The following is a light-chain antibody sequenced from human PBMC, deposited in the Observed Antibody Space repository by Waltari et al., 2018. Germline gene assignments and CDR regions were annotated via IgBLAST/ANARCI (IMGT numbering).Light chain of an antibody. V-gene: IGLV3-1*01. CDR1: KLGDKF. J-gene: IGLJ2*01. CDR2: RDI. CDR3: QAWDTNTAL. Sequence: SYELTQPPSVSVSPGQTASITCSGDKLGDKFASWYQQKPGQSPILVIYRDIKLPSGIPERFSGSNSGSTATLTISGTQAMDEADYYCQAWDTNTALFGGGTKLTVL.